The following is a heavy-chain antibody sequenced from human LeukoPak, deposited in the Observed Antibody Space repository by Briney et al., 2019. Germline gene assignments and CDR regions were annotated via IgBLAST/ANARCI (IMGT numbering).Heavy chain of an antibody. CDR3: ARGPECSGGYCYSYSFDP. D-gene: IGHD2-15*01. Sequence: ASVKVSRKASGYTFTSYDINWVRQATGQGLEWMGWMNPNSGNTGYAQKFQGRVTITRNTSISTAYMELSSLRSEDTAVYYCARGPECSGGYCYSYSFDPWGQGTLVTVSS. V-gene: IGHV1-8*03. J-gene: IGHJ5*02. CDR1: GYTFTSYD. CDR2: MNPNSGNT.